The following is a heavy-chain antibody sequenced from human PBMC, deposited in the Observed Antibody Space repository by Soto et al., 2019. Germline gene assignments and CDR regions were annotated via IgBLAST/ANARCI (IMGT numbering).Heavy chain of an antibody. CDR3: ARGTTTVVTPLFYYGMDV. V-gene: IGHV4-34*01. CDR2: INHSGST. Sequence: SETLSLTCAVYGGSFSGYYWSWIRQPPGKGLEWIGEINHSGSTNYNPSLKSRVTISVDTSKNQFSLKLSSVTAADTAVYYCARGTTTVVTPLFYYGMDVWGQGTTVTVSS. J-gene: IGHJ6*02. CDR1: GGSFSGYY. D-gene: IGHD4-17*01.